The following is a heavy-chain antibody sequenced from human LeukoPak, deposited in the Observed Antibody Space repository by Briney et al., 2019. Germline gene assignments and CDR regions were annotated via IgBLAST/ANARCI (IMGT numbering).Heavy chain of an antibody. D-gene: IGHD3-16*01. CDR1: GYTFTAHA. V-gene: IGHV1-3*01. J-gene: IGHJ4*02. CDR2: INVASGDT. Sequence: ASVKVSCKASGYTFTAHAVHWVRQAPGRRLEWMGWINVASGDTGYSQKFQDGVTITRDTSASTGYMEMSSLISEDTAVYYCASKPRGESRPFDYWGQGTLVTVSS. CDR3: ASKPRGESRPFDY.